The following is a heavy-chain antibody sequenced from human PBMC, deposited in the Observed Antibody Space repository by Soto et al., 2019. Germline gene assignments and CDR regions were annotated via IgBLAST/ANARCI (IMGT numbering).Heavy chain of an antibody. D-gene: IGHD5-18*01. CDR2: ISGRGGST. J-gene: IGHJ4*02. CDR3: AKDLERDTAMRGLDY. V-gene: IGHV3-23*01. CDR1: GFTFRSYD. Sequence: PGGSLRLSCAASGFTFRSYDMSCARQGPGKGVEWVSAISGRGGSTYYAASVKGRFTISRDNSKNTLYLKMNSLRAEDTAVYYCAKDLERDTAMRGLDYWGQGTLVTVSS.